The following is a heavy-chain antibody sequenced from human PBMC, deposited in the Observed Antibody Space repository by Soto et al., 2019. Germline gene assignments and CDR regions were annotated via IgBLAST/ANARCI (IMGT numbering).Heavy chain of an antibody. CDR1: GGSISSGGYY. CDR2: IYYSGST. V-gene: IGHV4-31*03. D-gene: IGHD4-4*01. J-gene: IGHJ6*02. Sequence: QVQLQESGPGLVKPSQTLSLTCTVSGGSISSGGYYWSWIRQHPGKGLEWIGYIYYSGSTYYNPSLKSRVTISVDTSKNQFSLKLSSVTAADTAVYYCAIDYRRGGDYYYYYGMDVWGQGTTVTVSS. CDR3: AIDYRRGGDYYYYYGMDV.